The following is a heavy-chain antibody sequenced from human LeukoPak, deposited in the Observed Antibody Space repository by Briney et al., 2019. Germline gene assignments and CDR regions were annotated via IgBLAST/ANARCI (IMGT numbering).Heavy chain of an antibody. J-gene: IGHJ4*01. D-gene: IGHD3-10*02. Sequence: GASMSPSCRASGTSFSSYAICWVLQAPRKGLECVSAMSGSGGSTYYADSVKGRFTISRDNSTNTLYLQMNSLTAEDTAVYYCAGRFYVRYYFNNCGHRTLLTVSS. CDR3: AGRFYVRYYFNN. CDR2: MSGSGGST. V-gene: IGHV3-23*01. CDR1: GTSFSSYA.